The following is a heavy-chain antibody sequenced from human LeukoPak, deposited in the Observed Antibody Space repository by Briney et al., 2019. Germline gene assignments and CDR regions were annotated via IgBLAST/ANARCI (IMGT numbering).Heavy chain of an antibody. D-gene: IGHD5-12*01. CDR3: AREEWNLQYSGYDWTYYFDY. J-gene: IGHJ4*02. Sequence: SSVKVSCKASGGTFSSYAISWVRQAPGQGLEWMGGIIPIFGTANYAQKFQGRVTITADKSTSTAYMELSSLRSEVTAVYYCAREEWNLQYSGYDWTYYFDYWGQGTLVTVSS. CDR1: GGTFSSYA. V-gene: IGHV1-69*06. CDR2: IIPIFGTA.